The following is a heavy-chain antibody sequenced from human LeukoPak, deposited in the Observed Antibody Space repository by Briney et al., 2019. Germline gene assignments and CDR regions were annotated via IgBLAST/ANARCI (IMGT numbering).Heavy chain of an antibody. CDR2: ISYDGSNK. D-gene: IGHD3-22*01. CDR3: ARDSSSGYYYVFAFDI. J-gene: IGHJ3*02. CDR1: GFTFSSYA. V-gene: IGHV3-30-3*01. Sequence: GGSLRLSCAAGFTFSSYAMHWVRQAPGKGLEWVAVISYDGSNKYYADSVKGRFTISRDNSKNTLYLQMNSLRAEDTAVYYCARDSSSGYYYVFAFDIWGQGTMVTVSS.